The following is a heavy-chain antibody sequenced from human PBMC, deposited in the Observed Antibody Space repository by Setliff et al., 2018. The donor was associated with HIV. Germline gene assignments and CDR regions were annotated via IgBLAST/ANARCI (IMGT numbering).Heavy chain of an antibody. CDR3: ARDWRHGYDLNFDY. D-gene: IGHD5-12*01. CDR2: IKEDGSDK. J-gene: IGHJ4*02. Sequence: GGSLRLSCAASRFTLSSYWMSWVRQAPGKGLEWVANIKEDGSDKYYVDSVKGRFTISRDNAKNSLYLQMNSLRAEDTAMYYCARDWRHGYDLNFDYWGQGTLVTVSS. CDR1: RFTLSSYW. V-gene: IGHV3-7*01.